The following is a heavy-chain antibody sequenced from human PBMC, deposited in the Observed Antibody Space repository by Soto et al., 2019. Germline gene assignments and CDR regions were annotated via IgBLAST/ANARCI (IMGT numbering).Heavy chain of an antibody. CDR3: AREYYDSSGYYSTTDAFDI. CDR1: GFTFSSYG. J-gene: IGHJ3*02. D-gene: IGHD3-22*01. CDR2: IWYDGSNK. V-gene: IGHV3-33*01. Sequence: SLRLSCAASGFTFSSYGMHWVRQAPGKGLEWVAVIWYDGSNKYYADSVKGRFSISRDNSKNTLYLQMNSLRAEDTAVYYCAREYYDSSGYYSTTDAFDIWGQGTMVTVSS.